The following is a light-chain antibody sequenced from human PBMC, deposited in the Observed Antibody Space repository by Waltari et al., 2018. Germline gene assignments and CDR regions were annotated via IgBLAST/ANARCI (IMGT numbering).Light chain of an antibody. V-gene: IGLV2-11*01. CDR1: SSDVGGYNC. J-gene: IGLJ2*01. Sequence: QSALTQPRSVSGSPGQPVTISCTGTSSDVGGYNCVSWYQQHPGKAPKLIIYDVRKRPSGVPDRFSGYKSGTSASLAISGLQSEDEADYYCAAWDDSLNGVVFGGGTKLTVL. CDR2: DVR. CDR3: AAWDDSLNGVV.